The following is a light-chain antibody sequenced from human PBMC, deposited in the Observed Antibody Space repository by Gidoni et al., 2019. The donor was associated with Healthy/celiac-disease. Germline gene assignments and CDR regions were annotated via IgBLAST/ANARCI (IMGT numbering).Light chain of an antibody. CDR2: DVS. Sequence: QSALTPPASVSGSPGQSITISCTGTSSDVGGYNYVSWYQQHPGKAPKLMIYDVSNRPSGVSNRFSGSKSGNTASLTISGLQAEDEADYYCSSYTSSSTRVLGTGTKVTVL. CDR1: SSDVGGYNY. J-gene: IGLJ1*01. CDR3: SSYTSSSTRV. V-gene: IGLV2-14*03.